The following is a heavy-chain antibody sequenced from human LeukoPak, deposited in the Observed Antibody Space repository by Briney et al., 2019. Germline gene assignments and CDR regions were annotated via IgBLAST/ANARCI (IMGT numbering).Heavy chain of an antibody. CDR1: GFTFSSYW. Sequence: GGSLRLSCAASGFTFSSYWMSWVRQAPGKGLEWVANIKQDGSEKYYVDSVKGRFTISRDNAKNSLYLQMNSLRAEDTAVYYCARILYQFGELLFDYWGQGTLVTVSS. CDR3: ARILYQFGELLFDY. J-gene: IGHJ4*02. D-gene: IGHD3-10*01. V-gene: IGHV3-7*01. CDR2: IKQDGSEK.